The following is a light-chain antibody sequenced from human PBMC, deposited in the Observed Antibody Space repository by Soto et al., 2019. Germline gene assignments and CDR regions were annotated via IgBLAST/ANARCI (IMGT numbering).Light chain of an antibody. CDR2: GAS. CDR3: QQYGPSPWT. CDR1: QSVSSSY. J-gene: IGKJ1*01. V-gene: IGKV3-20*01. Sequence: EIVLTQSPGTLSLSPGDRVTLSCRASQSVSSSYLAWYQQKPGQAPRLLIYGASSRATGIPDRFSGSGSGTDFTLIISRLEPEDFAVYYCQQYGPSPWTFGQGTKVEIK.